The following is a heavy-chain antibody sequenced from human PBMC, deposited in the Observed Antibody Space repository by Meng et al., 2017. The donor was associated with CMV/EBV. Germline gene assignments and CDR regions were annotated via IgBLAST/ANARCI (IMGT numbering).Heavy chain of an antibody. Sequence: QVQRKGPGPGLVKPSETLSRTCTVSGGSISSYYWSWIRQPAGKGLEWIGRIYTSGSTNYNPSLKSRVTMSVDTSKNQFSLKLSSVTAADTAVYYCARDLMNCSSTSCANWFDPWGQGTLVTVSS. CDR3: ARDLMNCSSTSCANWFDP. CDR1: GGSISSYY. J-gene: IGHJ5*02. D-gene: IGHD2-2*01. CDR2: IYTSGST. V-gene: IGHV4-4*07.